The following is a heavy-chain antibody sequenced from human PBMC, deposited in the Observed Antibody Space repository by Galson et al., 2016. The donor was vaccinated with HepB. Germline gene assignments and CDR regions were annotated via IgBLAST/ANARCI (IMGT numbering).Heavy chain of an antibody. D-gene: IGHD6-19*01. CDR1: GGTFSDYT. J-gene: IGHJ4*02. V-gene: IGHV1-69*08. CDR2: IIPMFASA. Sequence: SVKVSCKASGGTFSDYTINWVRQAPGQGLEWMGKIIPMFASANYAQTFHGRVTISVDKSSNTVYMELSSLRSDDTALYYCARGMGTMAGQVSTYPFDYWGQGTLVTVSS. CDR3: ARGMGTMAGQVSTYPFDY.